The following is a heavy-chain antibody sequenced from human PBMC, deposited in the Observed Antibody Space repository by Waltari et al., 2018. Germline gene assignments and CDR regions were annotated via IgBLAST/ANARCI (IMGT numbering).Heavy chain of an antibody. D-gene: IGHD6-13*01. CDR2: INHSGST. J-gene: IGHJ4*02. Sequence: QVQLQQWGAGLLKPSETLSLTCAVYGGSFSGYYWSWIRQPPGKGLEWIGEINHSGSTNYNPSLKRRVTISVDTSKNQFSLKLSSVTAADTAVYYCAREMWQLVSFDYWGQGTLVTVSS. CDR3: AREMWQLVSFDY. V-gene: IGHV4-34*01. CDR1: GGSFSGYY.